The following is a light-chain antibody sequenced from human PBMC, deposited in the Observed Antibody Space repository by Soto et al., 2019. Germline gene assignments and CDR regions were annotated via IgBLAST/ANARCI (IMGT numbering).Light chain of an antibody. V-gene: IGKV3-11*01. CDR3: QHRTTPFT. CDR1: QSVNVF. CDR2: DAS. J-gene: IGKJ4*01. Sequence: EIVLTQSPATLSLFPGERATLSCRASQSVNVFLAWYQQKPGQAPRLLIYDASNRATGIPARFSGSGSGTDFTLTISSLEPEDFAVYYCQHRTTPFTFGGGTKVQIK.